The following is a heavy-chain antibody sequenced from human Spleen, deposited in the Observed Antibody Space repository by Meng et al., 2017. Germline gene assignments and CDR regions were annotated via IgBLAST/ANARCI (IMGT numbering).Heavy chain of an antibody. J-gene: IGHJ4*02. CDR1: GFTFSSYA. Sequence: GESLKISCAAFGFTFSSYAMSWVRQAPGKGLEWVSAISGSGGSTYYADSVKGRFTISRDNSKNTLYLQMNSLRDEDTAVYYCAKDSGCRQPRLIYDYWGQGTLVTVSS. CDR3: AKDSGCRQPRLIYDY. D-gene: IGHD3-10*01. CDR2: ISGSGGST. V-gene: IGHV3-23*01.